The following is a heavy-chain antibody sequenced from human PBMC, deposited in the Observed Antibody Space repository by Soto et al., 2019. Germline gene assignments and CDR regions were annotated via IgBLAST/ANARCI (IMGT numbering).Heavy chain of an antibody. CDR3: ASEAATVRFDY. J-gene: IGHJ4*02. V-gene: IGHV1-69*02. Sequence: QVQLVQSGAEVKKPGSSVKVSCKASGGTFSSYTISWVRQAPGQGLEWTGRIIPILGIANYAQKFQGRVTITADKSTSTAYMELSSLRSEDTAVYYCASEAATVRFDYWGQGTLVTVSS. D-gene: IGHD2-15*01. CDR1: GGTFSSYT. CDR2: IIPILGIA.